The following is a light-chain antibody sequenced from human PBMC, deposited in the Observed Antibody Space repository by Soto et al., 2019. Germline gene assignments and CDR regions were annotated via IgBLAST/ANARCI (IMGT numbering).Light chain of an antibody. Sequence: QSVLTQPPSVSGASGQRVTISCTGSSSNIGAGYDVHWYQQLPGTAPKLLIYGNINRPSGVPDRFSGSNSGTSASLAITGLQAEDEADYYCQSYDSSLSGYVFGTGTKLTVL. CDR1: SSNIGAGYD. J-gene: IGLJ1*01. CDR3: QSYDSSLSGYV. V-gene: IGLV1-40*01. CDR2: GNI.